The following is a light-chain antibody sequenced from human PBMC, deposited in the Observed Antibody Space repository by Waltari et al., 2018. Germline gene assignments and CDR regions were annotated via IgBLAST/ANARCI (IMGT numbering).Light chain of an antibody. J-gene: IGLJ3*02. CDR3: SSYAGGSTLGV. V-gene: IGLV2-8*01. CDR2: EVS. CDR1: SSDVGGYEY. Sequence: QSALTQPPSASGSPGQSVTISCTGTSSDVGGYEYVSWYQHHPGKAPKLMIYEVSKRPAGFPERFSGSKSGNTASLTVSGLQAEDEGDYYCSSYAGGSTLGVFGGGTKLTVL.